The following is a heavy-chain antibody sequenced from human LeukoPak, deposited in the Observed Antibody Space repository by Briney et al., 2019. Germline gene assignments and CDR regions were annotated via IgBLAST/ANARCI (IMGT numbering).Heavy chain of an antibody. D-gene: IGHD3-9*01. CDR1: GFTFSNYE. CDR3: ARAMYYDILTGYHAIDY. J-gene: IGHJ4*02. CDR2: ISSSSSYI. V-gene: IGHV3-21*05. Sequence: GGSLRLSCAASGFTFSNYEMNWVRQAPGKGLEWVSYISSSSSYIYYADSVKGRFTISRDNAKNSLYLQMNSLRAEDTAVYYCARAMYYDILTGYHAIDYWGQGTLVTVSS.